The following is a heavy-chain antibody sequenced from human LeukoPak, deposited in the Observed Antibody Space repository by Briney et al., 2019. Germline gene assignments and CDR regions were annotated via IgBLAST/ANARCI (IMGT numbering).Heavy chain of an antibody. CDR2: INWNGGST. Sequence: GGSLRLSCAASGFTFDDYGMSWVRQAPGKGLEWVSGINWNGGSTGYADSVKGRFTISRDNAKNSLYLQMNSLRAEDTALYYCARRGDSSGYYYNDYWGQGTLDTVSS. D-gene: IGHD3-22*01. J-gene: IGHJ4*02. CDR1: GFTFDDYG. CDR3: ARRGDSSGYYYNDY. V-gene: IGHV3-20*04.